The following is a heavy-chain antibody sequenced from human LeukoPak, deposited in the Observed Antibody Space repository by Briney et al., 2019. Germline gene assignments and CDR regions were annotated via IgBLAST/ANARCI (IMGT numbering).Heavy chain of an antibody. J-gene: IGHJ2*01. Sequence: SETLSLTCTVSGGSINSYYWSWIRQPPGKGLEWIGYFYSSGSTSYNPSLMSRVTTSVDTSKNQFSLRLSSVTAAATAVYYCASIRDTAFRYWYFDLWGRGTLVTVSS. D-gene: IGHD5-18*01. V-gene: IGHV4-59*01. CDR1: GGSINSYY. CDR2: FYSSGST. CDR3: ASIRDTAFRYWYFDL.